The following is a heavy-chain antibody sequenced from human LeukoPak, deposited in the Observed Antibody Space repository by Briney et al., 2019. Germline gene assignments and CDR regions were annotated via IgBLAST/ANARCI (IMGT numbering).Heavy chain of an antibody. CDR1: GFTFSSYS. J-gene: IGHJ6*03. Sequence: GGSLRLSCAASGFTFSSYSMNWVRQAPGKGLEWVSYISSSSSTIYYADSVKGRFTISRDNAKNSLYLQMNGLRAEDTAVYYCARDPEAHYYYYMDVWGKGTTVTVYS. CDR3: ARDPEAHYYYYMDV. CDR2: ISSSSSTI. V-gene: IGHV3-48*01.